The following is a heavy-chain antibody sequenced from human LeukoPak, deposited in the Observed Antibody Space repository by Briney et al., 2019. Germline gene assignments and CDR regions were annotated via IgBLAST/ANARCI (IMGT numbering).Heavy chain of an antibody. J-gene: IGHJ3*01. D-gene: IGHD7-27*01. CDR2: LSGSGRLI. CDR3: ARDLQTGLAFDA. CDR1: GFSFSSGT. V-gene: IGHV3-21*06. Sequence: GGSLRLFCAASGFSFSSGTMNCVRQAPGKALEGGSSLSGSGRLILYAGSVKGRFTISRDNAANSLFLQMNSLRVEDTAVYFCARDLQTGLAFDAWGQGTVVAVSS.